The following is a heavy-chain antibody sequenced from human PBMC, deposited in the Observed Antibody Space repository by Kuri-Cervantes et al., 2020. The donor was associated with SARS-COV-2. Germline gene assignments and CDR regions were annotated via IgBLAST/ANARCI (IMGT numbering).Heavy chain of an antibody. Sequence: GESLKISCAASGFTFSSYAMSWVRQAPGKGLEWVSAISGSGGSTYYADSVKGRSTISRDNSKNTLYLQMNSLRAEDTAVYYCALARTSWDWFDPWGQGTLVTVSS. CDR3: ALARTSWDWFDP. CDR1: GFTFSSYA. CDR2: ISGSGGST. D-gene: IGHD2-2*01. J-gene: IGHJ5*02. V-gene: IGHV3-23*01.